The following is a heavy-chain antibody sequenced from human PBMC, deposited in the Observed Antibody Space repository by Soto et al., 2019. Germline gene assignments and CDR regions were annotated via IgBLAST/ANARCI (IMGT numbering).Heavy chain of an antibody. CDR3: AFGGYDFTPIHDY. Sequence: GGSLRLSCAASGFTFSSYGMHWVRQAPGKGLEWVAVIWYDGSNKYYADSVKGRFTISRDNSKNTLYLQMNSLRAEDTAVYYCAFGGYDFTPIHDYWGQGTLVTVSS. J-gene: IGHJ4*02. V-gene: IGHV3-33*01. CDR1: GFTFSSYG. CDR2: IWYDGSNK. D-gene: IGHD5-12*01.